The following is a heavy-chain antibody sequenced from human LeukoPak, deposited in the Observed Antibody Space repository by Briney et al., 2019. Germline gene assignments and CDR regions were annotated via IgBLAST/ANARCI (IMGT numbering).Heavy chain of an antibody. CDR2: IYYSGST. CDR1: GGSISSGDYY. D-gene: IGHD3-16*02. Sequence: PSQTLSLTCTVSGGSISSGDYYWSWIRQPPGKGLEWIGYIYYSGSTYYNPSLKSRVTISVDTSKNQFSLKLSSVTAADTAVYYCARSYSLRLGELSPLDYWGQGTLVTVSS. J-gene: IGHJ4*02. V-gene: IGHV4-30-4*08. CDR3: ARSYSLRLGELSPLDY.